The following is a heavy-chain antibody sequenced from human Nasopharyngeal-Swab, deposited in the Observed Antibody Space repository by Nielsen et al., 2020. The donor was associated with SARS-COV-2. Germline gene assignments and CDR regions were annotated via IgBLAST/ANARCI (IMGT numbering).Heavy chain of an antibody. Sequence: SETLSLTCTVSGGSISGYYWSWIRQPPGKGLEWIGYIYYSGSTNYNPSLKSRVTVSVDTSKNQLSLKLSSVTAADTAVYYCARDWGDTAMTPYFDYWGQGTLVTVSS. V-gene: IGHV4-59*01. CDR3: ARDWGDTAMTPYFDY. J-gene: IGHJ4*02. CDR1: GGSISGYY. D-gene: IGHD5-18*01. CDR2: IYYSGST.